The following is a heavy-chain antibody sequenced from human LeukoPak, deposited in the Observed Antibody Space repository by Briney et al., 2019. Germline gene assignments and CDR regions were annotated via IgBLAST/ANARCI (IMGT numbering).Heavy chain of an antibody. Sequence: ASVKVSCKASGYTFTSYDINWVRQATGQGLEWMGWMNPNSGNTGYAQKFQGRVTMTRNTSISTAYMELSRLRSEDTAVYYCASAAVAGTETAYWGQGTLVTVSS. D-gene: IGHD6-19*01. CDR1: GYTFTSYD. J-gene: IGHJ4*02. V-gene: IGHV1-8*01. CDR2: MNPNSGNT. CDR3: ASAAVAGTETAY.